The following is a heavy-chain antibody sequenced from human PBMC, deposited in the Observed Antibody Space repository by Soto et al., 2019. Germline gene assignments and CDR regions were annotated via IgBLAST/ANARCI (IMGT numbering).Heavy chain of an antibody. Sequence: PGGSLRLSCAASGLTFSIAWLSWVRQAPGKGLEWVGRIKNKADGGTTDNAAPVKDRFTISRDDSKSTLYLQMNSLKTEDTAMYYCTSMNDRDAFDIWGPGTMVTVSS. J-gene: IGHJ3*02. D-gene: IGHD1-1*01. CDR3: TSMNDRDAFDI. V-gene: IGHV3-15*01. CDR1: GLTFSIAW. CDR2: IKNKADGGTT.